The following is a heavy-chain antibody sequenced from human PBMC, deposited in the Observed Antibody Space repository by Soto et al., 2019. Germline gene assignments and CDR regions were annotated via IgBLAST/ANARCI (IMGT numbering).Heavy chain of an antibody. J-gene: IGHJ4*02. V-gene: IGHV4-39*01. CDR2: MYYTGST. D-gene: IGHD4-17*01. Sequence: SETLSLTCSVSGGSISSRSYYWDWVRQPPGKGLEWIGSMYYTGSTYYNPSLKSRVTISADTSKNQFSLKLSSVTAADTAVYYCATSHDYVGYFDYWGQGALVTVSS. CDR1: GGSISSRSYY. CDR3: ATSHDYVGYFDY.